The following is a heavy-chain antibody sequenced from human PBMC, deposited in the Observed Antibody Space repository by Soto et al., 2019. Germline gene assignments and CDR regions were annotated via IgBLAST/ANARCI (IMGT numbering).Heavy chain of an antibody. CDR1: GGSISGGYYS. D-gene: IGHD3-10*02. CDR2: IYTSGST. V-gene: IGHV4-30-2*01. J-gene: IGHJ3*02. CDR3: ATYRKFVQI. Sequence: PSETLSLTCAVSGGSISGGYYSWSWIRRPEWEGLEWIGFIYTSGSTYYNSSLKSRVNISVDRSKNHFFLNLTSVTAADTAVYYCATYRKFVQIWGQGTKVTVSS.